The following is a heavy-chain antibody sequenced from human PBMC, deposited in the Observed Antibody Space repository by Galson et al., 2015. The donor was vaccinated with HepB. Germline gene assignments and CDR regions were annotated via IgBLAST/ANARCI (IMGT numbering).Heavy chain of an antibody. J-gene: IGHJ3*02. CDR3: ATALVGDVAFDI. V-gene: IGHV1-24*01. Sequence: SVKVSCKVSGYTLTELSMHWVRQAPGKGLEWMGGFDPEDGETIYAQKFQGRVTMTEDTSTDTAYMELSSLRSEDTAVYYCATALVGDVAFDIWGQGTMVTVSS. D-gene: IGHD1-26*01. CDR2: FDPEDGET. CDR1: GYTLTELS.